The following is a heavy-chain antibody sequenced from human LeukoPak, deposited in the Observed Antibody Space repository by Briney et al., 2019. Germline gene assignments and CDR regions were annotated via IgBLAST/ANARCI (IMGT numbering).Heavy chain of an antibody. CDR2: ISAYNGNT. CDR3: ARSPHCSSTSCYGSGWFDP. D-gene: IGHD2-2*01. CDR1: GYTFTSYG. Sequence: ASVKVSCKASGYTFTSYGISWVRQAPGQGLEWMRWISAYNGNTNYAQKLQGRVTMTTDTYTSTAYMELRSLRSDDTAVYYCARSPHCSSTSCYGSGWFDPWGQGTLVTVSS. J-gene: IGHJ5*02. V-gene: IGHV1-18*01.